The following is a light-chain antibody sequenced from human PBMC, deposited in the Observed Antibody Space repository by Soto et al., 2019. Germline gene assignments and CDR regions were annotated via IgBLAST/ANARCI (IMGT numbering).Light chain of an antibody. CDR1: QSVSSSY. CDR2: ASS. J-gene: IGKJ1*01. V-gene: IGKV3-20*01. Sequence: EIVLTQSPGTLSLSPGERATLSCRASQSVSSSYLAWYQQKPGQAPRLLIYASSSTATGIPDRFSGSGSGTDFTLTISRLEPEDFAVYYCQQYGSSPPWAFGQGTKVELK. CDR3: QQYGSSPPWA.